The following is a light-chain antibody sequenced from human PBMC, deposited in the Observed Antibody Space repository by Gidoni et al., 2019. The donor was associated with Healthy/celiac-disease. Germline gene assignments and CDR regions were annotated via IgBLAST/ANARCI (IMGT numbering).Light chain of an antibody. J-gene: IGLJ2*01. CDR2: DVS. V-gene: IGLV2-11*01. CDR1: SSDVGGYNY. CDR3: CSYAGSYTFVV. Sequence: QSALTQPRSVSGSPGQSVPISCTGTSSDVGGYNYVSWYQQHPGKAPKLMIYDVSKRPSGVPDRFSGSKSGNPASLTISGLQAEDEADYYCCSYAGSYTFVVFGGGTKLTVL.